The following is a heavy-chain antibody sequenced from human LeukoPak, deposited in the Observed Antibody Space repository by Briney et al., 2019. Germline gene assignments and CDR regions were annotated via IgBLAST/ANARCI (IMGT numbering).Heavy chain of an antibody. CDR2: INPNSGGT. CDR1: GYTFTGYY. D-gene: IGHD1-1*01. J-gene: IGHJ5*02. V-gene: IGHV1-2*02. Sequence: ASVKVSCKASGYTFTGYYMHWVRQAPGQGLEWMGWINPNSGGTNYAQKFQGRVTMTRDTSISTAYMELSRLRSDDTAVYYCASRKGWNPNWFDPWGQGTLVTVSS. CDR3: ASRKGWNPNWFDP.